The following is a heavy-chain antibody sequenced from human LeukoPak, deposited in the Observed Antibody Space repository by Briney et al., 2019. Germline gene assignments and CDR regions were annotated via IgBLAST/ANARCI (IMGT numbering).Heavy chain of an antibody. D-gene: IGHD7-27*01. J-gene: IGHJ4*02. CDR2: LSGSGDTT. CDR1: GFIFNSCG. Sequence: PGGSLRLSCAASGFIFNSCGMSWVRQAPGKGLEWVSALSGSGDTTYYADSVKGRFTISRDNSKNTLYLQMNSLRVEDTAIYYCAKDRSWGLDYWGQGTLVTVSS. V-gene: IGHV3-23*01. CDR3: AKDRSWGLDY.